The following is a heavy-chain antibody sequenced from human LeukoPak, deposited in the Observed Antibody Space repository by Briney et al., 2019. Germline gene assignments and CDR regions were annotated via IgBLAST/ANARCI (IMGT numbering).Heavy chain of an antibody. CDR1: GFTFSGYG. CDR2: IRYDGSNK. Sequence: PGGSLRLSRATSGFTFSGYGIHWVRQAPGKGLEWVAFIRYDGSNKYYADSVKGRFTISRDNFKNTLYLQMNSLRPEDTALYYCARNRGVYDRPPDYWGQGTLVTVSS. CDR3: ARNRGVYDRPPDY. J-gene: IGHJ4*02. D-gene: IGHD5/OR15-5a*01. V-gene: IGHV3-30*02.